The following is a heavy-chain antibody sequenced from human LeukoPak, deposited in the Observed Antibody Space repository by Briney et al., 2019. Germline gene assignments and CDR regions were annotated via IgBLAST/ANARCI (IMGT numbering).Heavy chain of an antibody. CDR2: ISSRSSYI. Sequence: KPGGSLRLSCAASGFTFSSYSMNWVRQAPGKGLEWVSSISSRSSYIYYADSVKGRFTISRDNAKNSLYLQMNSLRAEDTAVYYCARGGNTFGGVIVDAFDIWGQGTMVTVSS. CDR1: GFTFSSYS. V-gene: IGHV3-21*01. D-gene: IGHD3-16*02. J-gene: IGHJ3*02. CDR3: ARGGNTFGGVIVDAFDI.